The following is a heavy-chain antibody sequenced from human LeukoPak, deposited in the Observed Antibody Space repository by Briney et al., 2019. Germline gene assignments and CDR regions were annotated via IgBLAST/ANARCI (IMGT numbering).Heavy chain of an antibody. J-gene: IGHJ4*02. Sequence: ASVKVSCKASGYTFTGYYMHWVRQAPGQGLEWMGWINPNSGGTNYAQKFQGWVTMTRDTSISTAYMELSRLRSDDTAVYYCARDGYYDSSGYYYDYWGQGTLVTVSS. D-gene: IGHD3-22*01. CDR1: GYTFTGYY. CDR2: INPNSGGT. CDR3: ARDGYYDSSGYYYDY. V-gene: IGHV1-2*04.